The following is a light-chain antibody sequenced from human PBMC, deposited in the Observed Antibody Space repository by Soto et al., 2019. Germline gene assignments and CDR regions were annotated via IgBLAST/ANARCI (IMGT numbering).Light chain of an antibody. CDR2: AAS. CDR1: QIISSY. J-gene: IGKJ2*01. Sequence: IQMTQSPSSLSASVGDRVTITCRASQIISSYLNWYQQKPGKAPKLLIYAASSLQSGVPSRFSGSGSGTDFTLTISSLQPEDFATYYCQQSYSTPYTFGQGTKVDIK. V-gene: IGKV1-39*01. CDR3: QQSYSTPYT.